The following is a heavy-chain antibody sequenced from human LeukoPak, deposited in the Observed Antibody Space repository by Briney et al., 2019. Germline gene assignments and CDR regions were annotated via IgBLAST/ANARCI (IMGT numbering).Heavy chain of an antibody. CDR3: AREAVAGLCLDY. Sequence: GGSLRLSCAASGFTFSSYWMHWVRQAPGKGLVWVSRINSDGSSTSYADSVKGRFTISRGNAKNTLYLQMNSLRAEDTAVYYCAREAVAGLCLDYWGQGTLVTVSS. D-gene: IGHD6-19*01. CDR1: GFTFSSYW. V-gene: IGHV3-74*01. J-gene: IGHJ4*02. CDR2: INSDGSST.